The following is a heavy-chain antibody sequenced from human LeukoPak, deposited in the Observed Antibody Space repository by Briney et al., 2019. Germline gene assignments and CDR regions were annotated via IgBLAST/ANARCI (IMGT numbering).Heavy chain of an antibody. CDR1: GFTFSSYW. Sequence: PGGSLRLSCAASGFTFSSYWMHWVRQAPGKGLEWVSSISSSSSYIYYADSVKGRFTISRDNAKNSLYLQMNSLRAEDTAVYYCARDQDYGGNSAPWGQGTLVTVSS. V-gene: IGHV3-21*01. D-gene: IGHD4-23*01. CDR2: ISSSSSYI. CDR3: ARDQDYGGNSAP. J-gene: IGHJ5*02.